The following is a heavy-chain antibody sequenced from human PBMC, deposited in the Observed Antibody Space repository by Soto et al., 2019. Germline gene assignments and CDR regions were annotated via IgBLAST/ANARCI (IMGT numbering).Heavy chain of an antibody. CDR1: GGSFSGYY. V-gene: IGHV4-34*01. CDR3: ARAKRWLQSDY. CDR2: INHSGST. J-gene: IGHJ4*02. Sequence: QVQLQQWGAGLLKPSETLSLTCAVYGGSFSGYYWSWIRQPPGKGLEWIGEINHSGSTNYNPSLKSRVTISVDTSKNQCSLKLISVTAADTAVYYCARAKRWLQSDYWGQGTLVTVSS. D-gene: IGHD5-12*01.